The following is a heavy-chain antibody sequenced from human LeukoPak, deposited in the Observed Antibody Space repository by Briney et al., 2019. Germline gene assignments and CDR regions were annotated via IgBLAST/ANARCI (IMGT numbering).Heavy chain of an antibody. J-gene: IGHJ4*02. V-gene: IGHV3-30*18. Sequence: GGSLRLSCAASGFTFSSYGMHWVRQAPGKGLEWVAVISYDGSNKYYADSVKGRFTISRDNSKNTLYLQMNSLRAEDTAVYYYPKDVELVYWGQGTLVTVSS. CDR3: PKDVELVY. CDR1: GFTFSSYG. D-gene: IGHD6-6*01. CDR2: ISYDGSNK.